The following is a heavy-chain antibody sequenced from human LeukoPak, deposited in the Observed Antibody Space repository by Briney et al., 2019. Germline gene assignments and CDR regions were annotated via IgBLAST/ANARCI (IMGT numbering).Heavy chain of an antibody. V-gene: IGHV1-69*06. Sequence: ASVKVSCKASGGTFSSYAISWVRQAPGRGLEWMGGIIPIFGTANYAQKFQGRVTITADKSTSTAYMELSSLRSEDTAVYYCARGNVYYGSGSYYTHYYYYYMDVWGKGTTVTISS. J-gene: IGHJ6*03. CDR1: GGTFSSYA. D-gene: IGHD3-10*01. CDR2: IIPIFGTA. CDR3: ARGNVYYGSGSYYTHYYYYYMDV.